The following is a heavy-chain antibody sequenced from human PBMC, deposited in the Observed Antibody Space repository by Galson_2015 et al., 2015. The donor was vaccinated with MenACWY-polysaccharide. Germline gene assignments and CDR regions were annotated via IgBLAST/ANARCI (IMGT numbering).Heavy chain of an antibody. V-gene: IGHV3-49*03. D-gene: IGHD3-9*01. CDR2: IRSKAYGGTT. CDR3: TRHAHYDILTGYSMYFDY. J-gene: IGHJ4*02. Sequence: SLRLSCAASGFTFGDYATSWFRQAPGKGLEWVGFIRSKAYGGTTEYAASVKGRFTISRDDSKSIAYLQMNSLKTEDTAVYYCTRHAHYDILTGYSMYFDYWGQGTLVTVSS. CDR1: GFTFGDYA.